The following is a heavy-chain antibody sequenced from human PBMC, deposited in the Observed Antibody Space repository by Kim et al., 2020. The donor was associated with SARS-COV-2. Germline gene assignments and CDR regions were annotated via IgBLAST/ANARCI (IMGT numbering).Heavy chain of an antibody. CDR2: IWYDGSNK. J-gene: IGHJ6*02. V-gene: IGHV3-33*01. CDR3: ARDPYSSSSHGMDV. CDR1: GFTFSSYG. D-gene: IGHD6-13*01. Sequence: GGSLRLSCAASGFTFSSYGMHWVRQAPGKGLEWVAVIWYDGSNKYYADSVKGRFTISRDNSKNTLYLQMNSLRAEDTAVYYCARDPYSSSSHGMDVWGQGTTVTVSS.